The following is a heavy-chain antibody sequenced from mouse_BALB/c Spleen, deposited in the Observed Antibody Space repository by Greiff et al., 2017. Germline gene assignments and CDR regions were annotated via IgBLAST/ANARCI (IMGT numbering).Heavy chain of an antibody. CDR1: GFNIKDTY. V-gene: IGHV14-3*02. CDR3: ARSPTTVVEDWYFDV. CDR2: IDPANGNT. J-gene: IGHJ1*01. D-gene: IGHD1-1*01. Sequence: VQLKQSGAELVKPGASVKLSCTASGFNIKDTYMHWVKQRPEQGLEWIGRIDPANGNTKYDPKFQGKATITADTSSNTAYLQLSSLTSEDTAVYYCARSPTTVVEDWYFDVWGAGTTVTVSS.